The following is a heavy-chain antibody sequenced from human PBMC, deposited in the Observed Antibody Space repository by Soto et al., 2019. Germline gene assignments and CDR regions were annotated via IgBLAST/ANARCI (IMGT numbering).Heavy chain of an antibody. CDR1: GGSISSYY. CDR3: ARAKYNWNDLYYYYMDV. V-gene: IGHV4-59*01. D-gene: IGHD1-1*01. J-gene: IGHJ6*03. CDR2: IYYSGST. Sequence: SETLSLTCTVSGGSISSYYWSWIRQPPGKGLEWIGYIYYSGSTNYNPSLKSRVTISVDTSKNQFSLKLSSVTAADTAVYYCARAKYNWNDLYYYYMDVWGKGTTVTVSS.